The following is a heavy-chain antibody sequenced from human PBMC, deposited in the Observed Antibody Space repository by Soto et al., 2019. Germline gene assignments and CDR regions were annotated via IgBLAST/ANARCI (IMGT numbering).Heavy chain of an antibody. CDR3: TPLALKYTSGWYEFSD. J-gene: IGHJ4*02. CDR1: GFTFSNVW. CDR2: IKSKTDGGTT. Sequence: EVQLVESGGGLVKPGGSLRLSCAASGFTFSNVWMNWVRQAPGKGLEWVGRIKSKTDGGTTDYAAPVKGRFTISRADSKNTLYLQMNSLKTEDTAVYYCTPLALKYTSGWYEFSDWGQGTLVTVYS. D-gene: IGHD6-19*01. V-gene: IGHV3-15*07.